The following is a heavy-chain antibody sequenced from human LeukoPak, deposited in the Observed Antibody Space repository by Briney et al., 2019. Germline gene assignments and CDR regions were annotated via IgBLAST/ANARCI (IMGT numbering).Heavy chain of an antibody. V-gene: IGHV3-23*01. CDR3: AKDLDCSSTTCYPDY. D-gene: IGHD2-2*01. J-gene: IGHJ4*02. CDR2: ISGSGGST. Sequence: GGSLRLSCAASGFTFSSYAMSWVRQAPGKGLEWVSAISGSGGSTYYADSVRGRFTISRDNSKNTLYLQMNSLRAEDTAVYYCAKDLDCSSTTCYPDYWGQGTLVTVSS. CDR1: GFTFSSYA.